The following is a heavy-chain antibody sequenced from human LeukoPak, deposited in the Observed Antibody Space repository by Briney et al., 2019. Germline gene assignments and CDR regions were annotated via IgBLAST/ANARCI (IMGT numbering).Heavy chain of an antibody. CDR3: ARGSNSVAY. D-gene: IGHD4-23*01. CDR2: INHDGTT. J-gene: IGHJ4*02. Sequence: SQTLSLTCTVAGGSVGSGGMFWNWIRQHPGGCLEWIGEINHDGTTNYNPSLKSRVTISVDTSKNQFSLNLSSVTAADTAVYYCARGSNSVAYWGQGTLVTVSS. CDR1: GGSVGSGGMF. V-gene: IGHV4-31*03.